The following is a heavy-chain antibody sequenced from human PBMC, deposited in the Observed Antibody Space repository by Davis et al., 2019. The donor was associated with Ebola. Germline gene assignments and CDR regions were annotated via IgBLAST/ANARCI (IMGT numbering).Heavy chain of an antibody. J-gene: IGHJ3*02. CDR2: IISNFGTP. V-gene: IGHV1-69*13. CDR3: AVDCGGGCSQPHGYEI. CDR1: RGTFGSYA. Sequence: SVKVSCKASRGTFGSYAISWVRQAPGQGLEWVGGIISNFGTPGYAEKFQGRVAITADESTSTAYMELSSLKSEDTAVYYCAVDCGGGCSQPHGYEIWGQGTMVTVSS. D-gene: IGHD2-21*02.